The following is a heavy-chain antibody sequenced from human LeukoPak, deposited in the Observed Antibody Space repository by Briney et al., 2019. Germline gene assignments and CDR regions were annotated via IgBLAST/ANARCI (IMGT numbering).Heavy chain of an antibody. D-gene: IGHD4-11*01. CDR1: GYSISSGSYF. CDR3: ARCRSDYRTVDP. V-gene: IGHV4-61*02. CDR2: IYTSGST. Sequence: PSQTLSLTCTVSGYSISSGSYFWSWIRQPAGKGLEWIGRIYTSGSTNYNPSLKSRVTISVDTSKNQFSLKLSSVTAADTAVYYCARCRSDYRTVDPWGQGTLVSVSS. J-gene: IGHJ5*02.